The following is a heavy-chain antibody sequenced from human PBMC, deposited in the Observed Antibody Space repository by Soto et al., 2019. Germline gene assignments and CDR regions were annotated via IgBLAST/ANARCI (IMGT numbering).Heavy chain of an antibody. CDR2: IYPGDSDT. CDR1: GYTFATHW. Sequence: GESLKISCQGSGYTFATHWIAWVRQMPGEVLEWMGIIYPGDSDTRYSPSFQGQVTISADKSFSTAYLQWSSLKASDTAIYFCARLELTGHDKWGHGTPDTVSS. CDR3: ARLELTGHDK. D-gene: IGHD3-9*01. V-gene: IGHV5-51*01. J-gene: IGHJ4*01.